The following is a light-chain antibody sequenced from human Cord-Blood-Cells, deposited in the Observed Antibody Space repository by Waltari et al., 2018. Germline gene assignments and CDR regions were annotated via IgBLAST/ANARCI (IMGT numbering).Light chain of an antibody. V-gene: IGKV3-20*01. CDR2: GAS. CDR1: QSVSSSY. J-gene: IGKJ1*01. Sequence: EIVLTQSPGTLSLSPGERATLSCRASQSVSSSYLAWYPRKPGQAPRLLIYGASSRATGIPDRFSGSGSGTDFTLTISRLEPEEFAVYYCQQYGSSPWAFGQGTKVEIK. CDR3: QQYGSSPWA.